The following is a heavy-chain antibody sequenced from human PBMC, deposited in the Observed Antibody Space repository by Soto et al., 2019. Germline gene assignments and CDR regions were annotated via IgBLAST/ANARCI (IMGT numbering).Heavy chain of an antibody. CDR3: AREINDFWSGYLY. CDR1: GFTFSSYA. Sequence: EVQLLESGGGLVQPGGSLRLSCAASGFTFSSYAMNWVRQVPGKGLECVSAISGGGEDTSYADSVKGRFTISRDNSKSTVYLQMNSLKVEDTAVYYCAREINDFWSGYLYWGQGTVVTVSS. CDR2: ISGGGEDT. V-gene: IGHV3-23*01. D-gene: IGHD3-3*01. J-gene: IGHJ4*02.